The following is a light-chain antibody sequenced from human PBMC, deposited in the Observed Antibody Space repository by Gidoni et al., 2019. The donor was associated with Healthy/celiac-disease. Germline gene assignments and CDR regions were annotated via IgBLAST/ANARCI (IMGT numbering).Light chain of an antibody. V-gene: IGLV2-23*02. CDR1: SSDVGSYNL. J-gene: IGLJ2*01. CDR3: CSYAGRGVV. Sequence: SALTQPPSVSRSPGQSITIPCTGTSSDVGSYNLVSWYQQHPGKAPKLMIYEVSKRPSGVSNRFSGSKSGNTASLTSSGLQAEDEADYYCCSYAGRGVVFGGGTKLTVL. CDR2: EVS.